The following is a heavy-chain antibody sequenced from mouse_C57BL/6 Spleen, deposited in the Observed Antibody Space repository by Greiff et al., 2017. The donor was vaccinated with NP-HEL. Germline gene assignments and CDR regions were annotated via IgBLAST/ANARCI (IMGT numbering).Heavy chain of an antibody. J-gene: IGHJ2*01. V-gene: IGHV1-61*01. CDR3: AREGVYFDY. CDR2: IYPSASET. Sequence: QVQLQQPGAELVRPGSSVKLSFKASGYTFTSYWMAWVKQRPGQGLEWIGNIYPSASETHYNQKFKDKATLTVDKSSSTAYMQLSSLTSEDSAVYYCAREGVYFDYWGQGTTLTVSS. CDR1: GYTFTSYW.